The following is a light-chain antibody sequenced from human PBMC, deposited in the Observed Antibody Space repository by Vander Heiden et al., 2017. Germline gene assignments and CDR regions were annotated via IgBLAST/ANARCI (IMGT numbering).Light chain of an antibody. CDR3: MQGTHWPLT. CDR2: KVS. J-gene: IGKJ4*01. V-gene: IGKV2-30*01. CDR1: QSLVYSDGSTY. Sequence: DFVITQSPLPLPVTLGQPSSISSRPSQSLVYSDGSTYLKWFQQRAGQSPRRLIDKVSSRDGRVAGRISGSGSGTDFTLKISRVEAEDVGVYYCMQGTHWPLTFGGGTKVEIK.